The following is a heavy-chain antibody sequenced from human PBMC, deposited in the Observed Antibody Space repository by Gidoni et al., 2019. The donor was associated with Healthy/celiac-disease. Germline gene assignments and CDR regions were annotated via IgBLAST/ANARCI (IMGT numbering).Heavy chain of an antibody. V-gene: IGHV3-23*04. CDR3: AKDPRIDGSGWHNWFDP. Sequence: EVQLVEPGGGLVQHGGSLRLSCAASAFTFTSYAMSWVRQAPGKGLEWVSAISGSGGGTYYADSVKGRFTISRDNSKNTLYLQMNSLRAEDTAVYYCAKDPRIDGSGWHNWFDPWGQGTLVTVSS. CDR1: AFTFTSYA. CDR2: ISGSGGGT. J-gene: IGHJ5*02. D-gene: IGHD6-19*01.